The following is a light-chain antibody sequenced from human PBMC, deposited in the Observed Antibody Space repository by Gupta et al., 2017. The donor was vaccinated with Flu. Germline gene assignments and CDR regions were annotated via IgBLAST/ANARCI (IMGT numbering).Light chain of an antibody. J-gene: IGKJ5*01. CDR1: QKVGVD. V-gene: IGKV3-15*01. Sequence: PASMFVSSGEGAILSCRDSQKVGVDLAWYQQKPGQPPRHLIYEASCRASGVPARFIGSGYETDFTLTISSLQSEDFAVYYCQHLNNCPFAFGQGTQVDIK. CDR3: QHLNNCPFA. CDR2: EAS.